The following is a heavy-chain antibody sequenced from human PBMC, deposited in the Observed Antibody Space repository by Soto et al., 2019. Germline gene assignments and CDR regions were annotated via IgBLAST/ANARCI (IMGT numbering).Heavy chain of an antibody. V-gene: IGHV3-7*01. CDR3: TRGVIPAAPDFYGMDV. CDR2: IKQDASEK. D-gene: IGHD2-2*01. CDR1: GFTFSSYW. Sequence: GVLRLSCADSGFTFSSYWMTWVRQAPGKGLEWVATIKQDASEKYLVDSVKGRFTISRDNAKKSLYLQMNSLRAEDSAVYYCTRGVIPAAPDFYGMDVWGQGTTVTVSS. J-gene: IGHJ6*02.